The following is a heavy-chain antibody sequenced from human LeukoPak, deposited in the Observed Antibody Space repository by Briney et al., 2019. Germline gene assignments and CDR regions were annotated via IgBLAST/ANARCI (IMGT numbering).Heavy chain of an antibody. V-gene: IGHV3-30*18. D-gene: IGHD2-15*01. J-gene: IGHJ3*01. CDR1: GFTFNNHD. Sequence: GGSLRLSCAASGFTFNNHDMHWVRQAPGKGLEWVAGISYDGRNKYYADSVKGRFTISRDNSKHTLNLQMNSLRTEDTAVYYCAKPRDIDSWAFDVWGQGTMVTVS. CDR3: AKPRDIDSWAFDV. CDR2: ISYDGRNK.